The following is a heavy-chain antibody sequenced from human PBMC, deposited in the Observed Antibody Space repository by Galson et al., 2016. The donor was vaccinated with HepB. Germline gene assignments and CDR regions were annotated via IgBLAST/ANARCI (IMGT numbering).Heavy chain of an antibody. D-gene: IGHD1-1*01. J-gene: IGHJ6*04. CDR1: GFTFSNYG. CDR3: VQGSTAPAV. V-gene: IGHV3-23*01. Sequence: SLRLSCAASGFTFSNYGMTWVRQAPGKGLEFVSSITRSGDSSDYADSVRGRFTISRDNSQNTLSLQMDSVRAEDTGVYYCVQGSTAPAVWGKGATVTISS. CDR2: ITRSGDSS.